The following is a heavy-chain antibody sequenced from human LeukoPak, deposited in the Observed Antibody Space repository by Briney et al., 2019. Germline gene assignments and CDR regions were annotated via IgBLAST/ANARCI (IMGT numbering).Heavy chain of an antibody. CDR3: ARWENYDSSGYYFDAFDI. CDR2: ISSSSSYI. J-gene: IGHJ3*02. CDR1: GFTFSSYS. Sequence: GGSLRLSCAASGFTFSSYSMNWVRQAPGKGLEWVSSISSSSSYIYYADSVKGRFTISRDNAKNSLYLQMNSLRAEDTAVYYCARWENYDSSGYYFDAFDIWGQGTMVTVSS. V-gene: IGHV3-21*01. D-gene: IGHD3-22*01.